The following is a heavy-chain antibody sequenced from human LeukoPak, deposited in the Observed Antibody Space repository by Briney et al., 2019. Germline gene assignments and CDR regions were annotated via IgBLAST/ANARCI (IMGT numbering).Heavy chain of an antibody. CDR3: ARHLYSSGWTLNWFDP. J-gene: IGHJ5*02. CDR1: GGSISSYY. Sequence: PSETLSLTCTVSGGSISSYYWSWIRQPPGKGLEWIGYIYYSGSTNYNPSLKSRVTISVDTSKHQFSLKLSSVTAADTAVYYCARHLYSSGWTLNWFDPWGQGTLVTVSS. CDR2: IYYSGST. D-gene: IGHD6-19*01. V-gene: IGHV4-59*01.